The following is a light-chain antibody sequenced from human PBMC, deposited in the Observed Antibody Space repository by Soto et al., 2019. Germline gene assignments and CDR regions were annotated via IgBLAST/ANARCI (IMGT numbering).Light chain of an antibody. J-gene: IGKJ2*01. V-gene: IGKV3-15*01. CDR1: QSVSSD. Sequence: EIVMTQSPATLSVSPGERATLSCRASQSVSSDLAWYQQKAGQAPRLLIFGASTRATGLPARFSGSGSGTEFTLTISSLQSEDLAGYYCQQYNNWPKTFGQGTKLEIK. CDR3: QQYNNWPKT. CDR2: GAS.